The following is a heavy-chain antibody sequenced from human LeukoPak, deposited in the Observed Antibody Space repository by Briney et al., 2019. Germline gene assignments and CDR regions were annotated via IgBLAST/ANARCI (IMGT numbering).Heavy chain of an antibody. D-gene: IGHD3-22*01. Sequence: GGSLRLSCAASGFTFSSYSMNWVRQAPGKGLEWVSYISSSSSTIYYADSVKGRFTISRDNAKNSLYLQMNSLRAEDTAVYYCATIVYFYDSGGYFDYWGQGTLVTVSS. CDR1: GFTFSSYS. CDR3: ATIVYFYDSGGYFDY. J-gene: IGHJ4*02. V-gene: IGHV3-48*01. CDR2: ISSSSSTI.